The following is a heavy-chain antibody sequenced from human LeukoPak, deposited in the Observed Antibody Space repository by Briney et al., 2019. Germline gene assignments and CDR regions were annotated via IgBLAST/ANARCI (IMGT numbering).Heavy chain of an antibody. Sequence: PSETLSLTCTVSGGSISSYYWSWIRQPPGKGLEWIGYIYYSGSTNYNPSLKSRVTISVDTSKNHFSLRLSSVTAADTAVYYCARGIAYYDYVWGSYRWKGTFDYWGQGTLVTVSS. CDR3: ARGIAYYDYVWGSYRWKGTFDY. CDR1: GGSISSYY. V-gene: IGHV4-59*01. D-gene: IGHD3-16*02. CDR2: IYYSGST. J-gene: IGHJ4*02.